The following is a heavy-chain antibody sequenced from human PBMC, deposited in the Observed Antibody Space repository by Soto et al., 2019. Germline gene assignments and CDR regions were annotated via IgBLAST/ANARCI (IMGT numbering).Heavy chain of an antibody. D-gene: IGHD1-26*01. CDR3: ARRGSGSYYDY. V-gene: IGHV3-23*01. CDR2: ISGSGGST. J-gene: IGHJ4*02. Sequence: EVHLLESGGGLVQPGGSLRLSCAASGFTFSSYAMRWVRQAPVKGLVWVSAISGSGGSTYYADSVKGRFTISRDNSKNTLYLQMNSLRAEDTAVYYCARRGSGSYYDYWGQGTLVTVSS. CDR1: GFTFSSYA.